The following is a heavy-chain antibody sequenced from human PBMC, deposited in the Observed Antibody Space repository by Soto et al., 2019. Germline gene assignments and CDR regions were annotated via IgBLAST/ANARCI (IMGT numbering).Heavy chain of an antibody. Sequence: SETLSLTCTVSGGSISSYYWSWIRQPPGKGLEWIGYIYYSGSTNYNPSLKSRVTISVDTSKNQFSLKLSSVTAADTAVYYCARRVVVTATNWFDPWGQGTLVTV. CDR1: GGSISSYY. D-gene: IGHD2-21*02. CDR2: IYYSGST. V-gene: IGHV4-59*01. J-gene: IGHJ5*02. CDR3: ARRVVVTATNWFDP.